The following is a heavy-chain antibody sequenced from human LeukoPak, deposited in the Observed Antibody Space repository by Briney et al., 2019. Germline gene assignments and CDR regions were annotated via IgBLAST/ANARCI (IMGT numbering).Heavy chain of an antibody. CDR3: AREFPTMIVVAADY. J-gene: IGHJ4*02. V-gene: IGHV4-34*01. Sequence: SETLSLTCAVYGGSFSGYYWSWIRQPPGKGLEWIGEINHSGSTNYNPSLKSRVTISVDTSKNQFSLKLSSVTAADTAVYYCAREFPTMIVVAADYWGQGTLVTVSS. D-gene: IGHD3-22*01. CDR2: INHSGST. CDR1: GGSFSGYY.